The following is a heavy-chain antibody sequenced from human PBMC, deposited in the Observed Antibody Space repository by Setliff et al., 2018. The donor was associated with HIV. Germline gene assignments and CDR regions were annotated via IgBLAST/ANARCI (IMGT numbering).Heavy chain of an antibody. CDR2: IYDSGSP. CDR3: ARVXXFDSXGYYQRGDVFDI. J-gene: IGHJ3*02. Sequence: SETLSLTCTVSGGSTRKETWSWSRQPPGNGLEWIGYIYDSGSPKYTPSLKSRVTISIDTSKSQISLKLTSVTAAEPAMYHCARVXXFDSXGYYQRGDVFDIWGQGTMVTVSS. CDR1: GGSTRKET. D-gene: IGHD3-22*01. V-gene: IGHV4-59*01.